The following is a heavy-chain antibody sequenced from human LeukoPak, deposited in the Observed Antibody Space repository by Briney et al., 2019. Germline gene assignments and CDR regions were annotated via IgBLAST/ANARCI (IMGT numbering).Heavy chain of an antibody. J-gene: IGHJ4*02. Sequence: ASVKVSCKASGYTFTNYGFSWVRQAPGQGLEWMGWISAYNGNTNYAQKIQGRVTMTTDTSTSTAYMELWSLRSDDTAVYYCARDYGGFGELLSPRSDYWGQGTLVTVSS. D-gene: IGHD3-10*01. CDR3: ARDYGGFGELLSPRSDY. CDR2: ISAYNGNT. V-gene: IGHV1-18*01. CDR1: GYTFTNYG.